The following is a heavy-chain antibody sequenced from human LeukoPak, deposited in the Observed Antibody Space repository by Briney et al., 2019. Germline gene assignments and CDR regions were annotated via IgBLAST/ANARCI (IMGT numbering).Heavy chain of an antibody. V-gene: IGHV4-31*03. J-gene: IGHJ4*02. CDR2: IYYSGST. Sequence: SETLSLTCTVSGGSISSGGYYWSWIRQHPGKGLEWIGYIYYSGSTYYNPSLKSRVTISVDTSKNQFSLKLSSVTAADTAVYYCASYDILTGYWVDYWGQGTLVTVSS. CDR1: GGSISSGGYY. CDR3: ASYDILTGYWVDY. D-gene: IGHD3-9*01.